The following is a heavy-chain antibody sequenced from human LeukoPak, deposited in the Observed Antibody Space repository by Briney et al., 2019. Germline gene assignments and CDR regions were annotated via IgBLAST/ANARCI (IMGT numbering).Heavy chain of an antibody. D-gene: IGHD5-18*01. Sequence: GGSLRLSCAASGFTVSSNYMSWVRQAPGKGLEWVSVIYSGGSTYYADSVKGRFTISRDNSKNTLYLQMNSLRAEDTAVYYCARDGQRYSYGYLTPPFDYWGQGTLVTVSS. J-gene: IGHJ4*02. CDR2: IYSGGST. V-gene: IGHV3-66*02. CDR1: GFTVSSNY. CDR3: ARDGQRYSYGYLTPPFDY.